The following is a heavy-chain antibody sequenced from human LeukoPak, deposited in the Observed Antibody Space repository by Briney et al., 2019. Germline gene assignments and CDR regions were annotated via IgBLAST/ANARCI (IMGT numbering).Heavy chain of an antibody. V-gene: IGHV1-69*04. CDR2: IIPILGIA. J-gene: IGHJ4*02. CDR1: GGTFSSYA. D-gene: IGHD3-22*01. CDR3: ARHDSSGRYFDY. Sequence: SVKVSCKASGGTFSSYAISWVRQAPGQGLEWMGRIIPILGIANYAQKFQGRVTITADKSTSTAYMELSSLRSEDTAVYYCARHDSSGRYFDYWGQGTLVTVSS.